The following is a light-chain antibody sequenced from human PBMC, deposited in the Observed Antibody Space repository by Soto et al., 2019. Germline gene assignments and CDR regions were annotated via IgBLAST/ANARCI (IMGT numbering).Light chain of an antibody. J-gene: IGKJ2*01. Sequence: EIVMTQSPATLSVSPGERVTLSCRASQSVSRNFAWYRQRPGQAPMLLIYGASTRATGIPDRFRGSGSGTESTLTISSLQSEDFAVYYCQQYNNWPYTFGQGTKLEIK. CDR3: QQYNNWPYT. CDR2: GAS. CDR1: QSVSRN. V-gene: IGKV3-15*01.